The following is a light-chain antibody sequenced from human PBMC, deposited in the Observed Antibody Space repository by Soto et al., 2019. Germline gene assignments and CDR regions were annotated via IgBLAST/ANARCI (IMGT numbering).Light chain of an antibody. CDR2: EVS. Sequence: QSALTQPASVSGSPGQSITISCTGTISDIGDYNYVSWYQQHPGKAPKLMFYEVSNRPSGVSNRFSGSKSGTTASLTISGLQAEDEADYYCSSYRSGSTPYVFGTGTKVTVL. V-gene: IGLV2-14*01. J-gene: IGLJ1*01. CDR3: SSYRSGSTPYV. CDR1: ISDIGDYNY.